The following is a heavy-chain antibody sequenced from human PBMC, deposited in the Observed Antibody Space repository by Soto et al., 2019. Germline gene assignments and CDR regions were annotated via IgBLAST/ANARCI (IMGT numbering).Heavy chain of an antibody. D-gene: IGHD3-16*01. CDR3: ARDETLDY. Sequence: GGLRLSCAASGFTFRNYGMHWVRQAPGKGLEWVANIKQDGSEKYYVDSVKGRFTISRDNAKNSLYLQMNSLRAEDTAVYYCARDETLDYWGQGTLVTVSS. CDR2: IKQDGSEK. CDR1: GFTFRNYG. V-gene: IGHV3-7*03. J-gene: IGHJ4*02.